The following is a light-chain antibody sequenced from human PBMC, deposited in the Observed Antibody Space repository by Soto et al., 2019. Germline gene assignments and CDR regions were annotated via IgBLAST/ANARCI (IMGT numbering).Light chain of an antibody. Sequence: DIQMTQSPSTLSASVGDRVTINCRASQSISSWLAWYQQKPGKAPKLLIYDASSLESGVPSRFSGSGSGTEFTLTISSLQPDDFATYYCQQYNSYPTFGQGTKVDI. V-gene: IGKV1-5*01. CDR2: DAS. CDR3: QQYNSYPT. J-gene: IGKJ1*01. CDR1: QSISSW.